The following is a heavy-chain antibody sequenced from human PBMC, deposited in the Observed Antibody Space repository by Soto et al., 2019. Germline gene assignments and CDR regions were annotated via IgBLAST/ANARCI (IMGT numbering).Heavy chain of an antibody. V-gene: IGHV3-21*01. CDR2: ITTTSTYK. J-gene: IGHJ6*02. CDR1: AFTFNNFP. D-gene: IGHD2-2*01. CDR3: AREKCSSTSCNHGMDV. Sequence: PGGSLRLSCVASAFTFNNFPTHWVRQAPGKGLQWLASITTTSTYKYYADSVKGRFSISRDNAKNSLYLELTNLRSEDTAVYYCAREKCSSTSCNHGMDVWGLGTTVTVSS.